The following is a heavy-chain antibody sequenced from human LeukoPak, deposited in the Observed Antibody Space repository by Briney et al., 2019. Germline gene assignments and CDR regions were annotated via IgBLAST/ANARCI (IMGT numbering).Heavy chain of an antibody. CDR1: GFTFSSYA. Sequence: PGASLRLSCAASGFTFSSYAMSWVRQAPGKGLEWVSAISGSGGSTYYADSVKGRFTISRDNSKNTPYLQMNSLRAEDTAVYYCAKNLYGDYYFDYWGQGTLVTVSS. D-gene: IGHD4-17*01. CDR2: ISGSGGST. V-gene: IGHV3-23*01. J-gene: IGHJ4*02. CDR3: AKNLYGDYYFDY.